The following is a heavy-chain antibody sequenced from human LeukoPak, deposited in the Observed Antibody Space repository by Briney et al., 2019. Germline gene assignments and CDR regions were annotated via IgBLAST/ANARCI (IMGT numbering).Heavy chain of an antibody. V-gene: IGHV3-48*04. CDR1: GFTFSSYS. CDR3: ARGGLYSSSSETDY. J-gene: IGHJ4*02. D-gene: IGHD6-6*01. Sequence: GGSLRLSCAASGFTFSSYSMNWVRQAPGKGLEWVSYISSSSSTIYYADSVKGRFTISRDNAKNSLYLQMNSLRAEDTAVYYCARGGLYSSSSETDYWGQGTLVTVSS. CDR2: ISSSSSTI.